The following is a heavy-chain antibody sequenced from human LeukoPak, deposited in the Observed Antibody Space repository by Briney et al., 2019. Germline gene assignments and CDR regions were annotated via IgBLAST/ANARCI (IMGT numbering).Heavy chain of an antibody. J-gene: IGHJ4*02. CDR2: IIPIFSTT. CDR3: ARARNYCESTTYYNHFYD. CDR1: GGSFNTHG. Sequence: SVKVSCKASGGSFNTHGISWVRQAPGQGLEWMGRIIPIFSTTTYAQKFQGRVTITADKSTSTAYREVSSLRSEDTAVYYCARARNYCESTTYYNHFYDWGQGPLVTVSS. V-gene: IGHV1-69*06. D-gene: IGHD2-2*02.